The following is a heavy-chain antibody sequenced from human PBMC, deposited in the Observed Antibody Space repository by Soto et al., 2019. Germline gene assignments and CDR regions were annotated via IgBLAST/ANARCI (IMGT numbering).Heavy chain of an antibody. V-gene: IGHV4-39*01. CDR2: IYYSGST. J-gene: IGHJ5*02. Sequence: LSLTCTVSGGSISSSSYYWGWIRQPPGKGLEWIGSIYYSGSTYYNPSLKSRVTISVDTSKNQFSLKLSSVTAADTAVYYCACTPYYYDSSGYPNWFDPWGQGTLVTVSS. CDR3: ACTPYYYDSSGYPNWFDP. CDR1: GGSISSSSYY. D-gene: IGHD3-22*01.